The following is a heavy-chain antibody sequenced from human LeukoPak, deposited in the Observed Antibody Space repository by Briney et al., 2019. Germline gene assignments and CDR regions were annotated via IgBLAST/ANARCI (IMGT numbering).Heavy chain of an antibody. D-gene: IGHD5-24*01. CDR1: GGSISTNY. J-gene: IGHJ3*02. CDR2: IYDNDNT. CDR3: ARQGYNDAFDI. V-gene: IGHV4-59*01. Sequence: PSETLFLTCTVSGGSISTNYWSWIRQPPGRALEWVGYIYDNDNTNYDPSLKSRVSISRDTSKRQFSLRLSSVTAADTAVYYCARQGYNDAFDIWGQGTMVTVSS.